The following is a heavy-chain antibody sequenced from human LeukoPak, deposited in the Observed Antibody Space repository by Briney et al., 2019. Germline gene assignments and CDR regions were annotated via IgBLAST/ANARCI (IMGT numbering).Heavy chain of an antibody. Sequence: SETLSLTCAVSGYSISSSNWWGWIRQPPGKGLEWIRYIYYSGSTYYNPSLKSRVTMSVDTSKNQFSLKLSSVTAVDTAVYYCARKEGHQNVFDYWGQGTLVTVSS. J-gene: IGHJ4*02. CDR2: IYYSGST. CDR1: GYSISSSNW. CDR3: ARKEGHQNVFDY. D-gene: IGHD1-1*01. V-gene: IGHV4-28*01.